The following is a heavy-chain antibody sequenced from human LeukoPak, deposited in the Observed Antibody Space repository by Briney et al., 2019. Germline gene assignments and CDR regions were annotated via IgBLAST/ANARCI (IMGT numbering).Heavy chain of an antibody. V-gene: IGHV4-34*01. CDR1: GGSFSGYY. D-gene: IGHD3-3*01. J-gene: IGHJ4*02. CDR3: ARGRGVIRARPNRDFDY. Sequence: SETLSLTCAVYGGSFSGYYWSWIRQPPGKGLEWIGEINHSGSTNYNPSLKSRVTISVDTSENQFSLKLSSVTAADTAVYYCARGRGVIRARPNRDFDYRGQGTLVTVSS. CDR2: INHSGST.